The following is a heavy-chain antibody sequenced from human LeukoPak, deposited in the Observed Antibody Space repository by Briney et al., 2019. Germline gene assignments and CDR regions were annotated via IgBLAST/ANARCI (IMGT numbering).Heavy chain of an antibody. D-gene: IGHD6-6*01. CDR3: AKDLHSRSSCY. V-gene: IGHV3-30*02. CDR2: IENAGSPT. CDR1: GFTFSHIG. J-gene: IGHJ4*02. Sequence: GGSLRLSCAASGFTFSHIGMHWVRQAPGKGLEWVAFIENAGSPTYVADSVKDRFTISRDNSKSMLFLQMNSLRAEDTALYYCAKDLHSRSSCYWGQGTLVTVSS.